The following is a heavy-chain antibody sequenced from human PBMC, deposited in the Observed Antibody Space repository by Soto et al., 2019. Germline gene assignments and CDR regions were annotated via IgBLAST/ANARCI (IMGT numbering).Heavy chain of an antibody. CDR2: INAGNGNT. CDR3: ARDCSGGSCYLRNYYYYGMDV. Sequence: VKVSCKASGYTFTSYAMHWVRQAPGQRLEWMGWINAGNGNTKYSQKFQGRVTITRDTSASTAYMELSSLRSEDTAVYYCARDCSGGSCYLRNYYYYGMDVWGQGTTVTVSS. D-gene: IGHD2-15*01. J-gene: IGHJ6*02. V-gene: IGHV1-3*01. CDR1: GYTFTSYA.